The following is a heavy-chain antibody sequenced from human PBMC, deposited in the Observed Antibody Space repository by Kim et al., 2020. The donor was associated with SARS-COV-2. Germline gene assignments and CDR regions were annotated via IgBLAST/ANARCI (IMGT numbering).Heavy chain of an antibody. D-gene: IGHD2-15*01. V-gene: IGHV4-39*01. CDR2: IYYSGRT. Sequence: SETLSLTCTVSGGSISSSSYYWGWIRQPPGKGLEWIGSIYYSGRTYYNPSLKSRVTISVDTSKNQFSLKLSSVTAADTAVYYCARYKGYCSGGSCYGTFDYWGQGTLVTVSS. CDR1: GGSISSSSYY. J-gene: IGHJ4*02. CDR3: ARYKGYCSGGSCYGTFDY.